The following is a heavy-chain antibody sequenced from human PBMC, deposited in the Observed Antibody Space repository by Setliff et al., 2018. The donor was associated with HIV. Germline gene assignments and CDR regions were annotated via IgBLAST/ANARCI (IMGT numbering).Heavy chain of an antibody. J-gene: IGHJ5*02. V-gene: IGHV4-39*07. D-gene: IGHD6-19*01. CDR2: VYNSGIT. CDR1: GGSVSSPSYY. CDR3: ARGRTQWPNYNYFDP. Sequence: LSLTCAVSGGSVSSPSYYWGWIRQPPGKGLEWIGSVYNSGITFKNPSLKSRVTISVDTSKSQFSLKLSSLTAADTAVYYCARGRTQWPNYNYFDPWGLGTLVTVSS.